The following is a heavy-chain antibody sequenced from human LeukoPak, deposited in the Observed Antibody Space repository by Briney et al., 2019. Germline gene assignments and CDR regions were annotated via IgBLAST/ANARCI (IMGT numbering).Heavy chain of an antibody. D-gene: IGHD3-22*01. J-gene: IGHJ3*02. CDR2: IGTAGDT. V-gene: IGHV3-13*01. CDR3: RGAWGDYDSSHYYDAFDI. CDR1: GFTFSSYD. Sequence: TGGSLRLSCAASGFTFSSYDMHWVRQATGKGLEWVSAIGTAGDTYYPGSVKGRFTISRDNSKNTLYLQMNSLRAEDTAVYYCRGAWGDYDSSHYYDAFDIWGQGTMVTVSS.